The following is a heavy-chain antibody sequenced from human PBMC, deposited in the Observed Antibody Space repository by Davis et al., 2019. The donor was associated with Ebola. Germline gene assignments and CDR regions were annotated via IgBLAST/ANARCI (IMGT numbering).Heavy chain of an antibody. Sequence: MPSETLSLTCTVSGGSISSSSYSWGWIRQPPGKGLEWIGSIYYSGKTYYNQSLKSRVTISVDTSKNQFSLRLSSVTAADTAVYFCARGLRSLDYWGQGTLVTVSS. CDR1: GGSISSSSYS. V-gene: IGHV4-39*01. CDR2: IYYSGKT. CDR3: ARGLRSLDY. J-gene: IGHJ4*02. D-gene: IGHD2-15*01.